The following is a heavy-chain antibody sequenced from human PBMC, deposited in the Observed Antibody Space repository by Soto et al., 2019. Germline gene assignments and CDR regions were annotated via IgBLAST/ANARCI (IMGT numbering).Heavy chain of an antibody. CDR3: ARGGYDRIAVAGWISLDWFDP. Sequence: SSETLFLTCTVCGGSISSYYWSWIRQPAGKGLEWIGRIYTSGSTNYNPSLKSRVTMSVDTSKNQFSLKLSSVTAADTAVYYCARGGYDRIAVAGWISLDWFDPWGQGTLVTVSS. CDR1: GGSISSYY. V-gene: IGHV4-4*07. CDR2: IYTSGST. J-gene: IGHJ5*02. D-gene: IGHD6-19*01.